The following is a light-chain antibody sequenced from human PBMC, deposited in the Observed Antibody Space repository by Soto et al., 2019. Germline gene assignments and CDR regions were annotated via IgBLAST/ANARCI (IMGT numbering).Light chain of an antibody. Sequence: DIQKTQSPSSLSASVGDRVTITCRASQGISNYLVWYQQKPGKIPNLLIYAASTLKSGVPSRFSGSRSGTDFTLTLSSLQPEDVATYYCQKYDRDPWTFGQGTKVEIK. CDR2: AAS. V-gene: IGKV1-27*01. J-gene: IGKJ1*01. CDR1: QGISNY. CDR3: QKYDRDPWT.